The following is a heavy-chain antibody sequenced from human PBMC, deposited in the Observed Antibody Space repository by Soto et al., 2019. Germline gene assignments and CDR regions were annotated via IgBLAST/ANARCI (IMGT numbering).Heavy chain of an antibody. J-gene: IGHJ3*01. CDR1: GGSISSYY. D-gene: IGHD1-1*01. CDR2: IYYSGST. V-gene: IGHV4-59*08. CDR3: AKHVATTAFDL. Sequence: QVQLQESGPGLVKPSETLSLTCTVSGGSISSYYWSWIRQPPGKGLEWIGYIYYSGSTKCNPSLKSRVTISVDTSKNQFSLKLSSVTAADTAVYYCAKHVATTAFDLWGQGTMVTVSS.